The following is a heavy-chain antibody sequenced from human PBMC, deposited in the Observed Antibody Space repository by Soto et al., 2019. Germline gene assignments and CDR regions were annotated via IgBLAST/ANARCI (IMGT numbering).Heavy chain of an antibody. Sequence: GGSLRLSCAASGFTFSSYGMHWVRQAPGKGLEWVAVIWYDGSNKYYADSVKGRFTISRDNSKNTLYLQTNSLRAEDTAVYYCARDAGGDIIHTIDYWGQGTLVTVSS. CDR2: IWYDGSNK. J-gene: IGHJ4*02. CDR1: GFTFSSYG. V-gene: IGHV3-33*01. D-gene: IGHD4-17*01. CDR3: ARDAGGDIIHTIDY.